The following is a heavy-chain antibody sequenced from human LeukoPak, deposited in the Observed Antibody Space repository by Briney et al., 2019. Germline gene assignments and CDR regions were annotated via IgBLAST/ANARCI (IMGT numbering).Heavy chain of an antibody. Sequence: ASVKVSCKASGYTFTGYYLHWVRQAPGQGLEWMERINPNSGGTDYAQKFQGRVTMTRDTSISTAFMELSRLQSDDTAVYYCEFEVLTGGWVSWGQGTLVTVSS. V-gene: IGHV1-2*06. D-gene: IGHD6-19*01. CDR2: INPNSGGT. CDR1: GYTFTGYY. CDR3: EFEVLTGGWVS. J-gene: IGHJ5*02.